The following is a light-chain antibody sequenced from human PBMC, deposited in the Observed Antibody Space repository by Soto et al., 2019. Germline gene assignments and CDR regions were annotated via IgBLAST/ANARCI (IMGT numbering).Light chain of an antibody. Sequence: EIVLTQSPGTLSLSPGERVTLSCRASQSVSSSYLAWYQQKPGQASRLLIYGASSRATGIPDRFSGSGSGTDFTLTISRLEPEDFAVYYCQQYGSSPPITFGQGTRLEIK. CDR1: QSVSSSY. CDR3: QQYGSSPPIT. J-gene: IGKJ5*01. CDR2: GAS. V-gene: IGKV3-20*01.